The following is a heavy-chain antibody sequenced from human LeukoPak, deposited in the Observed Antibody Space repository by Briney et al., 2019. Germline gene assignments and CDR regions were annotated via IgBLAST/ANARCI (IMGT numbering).Heavy chain of an antibody. CDR3: ARGRGHSGRYFWLPKNWFDP. CDR1: GGSFSGYY. D-gene: IGHD1-26*01. Sequence: SETLSLTCAVYGGSFSGYYWSWIRQPPGKGLEWIGEINHSGSTNYNPSLKSRVTISVDTSKNQFSLKLSSVTAADTAVYYCARGRGHSGRYFWLPKNWFDPWGQGTLVTVSS. CDR2: INHSGST. J-gene: IGHJ5*02. V-gene: IGHV4-34*01.